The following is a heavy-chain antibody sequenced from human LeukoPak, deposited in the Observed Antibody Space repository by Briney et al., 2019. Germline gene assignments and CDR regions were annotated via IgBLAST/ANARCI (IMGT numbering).Heavy chain of an antibody. V-gene: IGHV3-30*18. J-gene: IGHJ4*02. CDR2: ISYDGSNK. CDR1: GFTFSSYG. D-gene: IGHD3-10*01. CDR3: AKAVTMVRGQVDY. Sequence: TGGSLRLSCAASGFTFSSYGMHWVRQAPGKGLEWVAVISYDGSNKYYADSVKGRFTISRDNSKNTLYLQMNSLRAEDTAVYYCAKAVTMVRGQVDYWGQGTLVTVSS.